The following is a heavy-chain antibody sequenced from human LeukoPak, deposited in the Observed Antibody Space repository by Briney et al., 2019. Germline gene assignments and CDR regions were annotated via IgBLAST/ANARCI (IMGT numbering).Heavy chain of an antibody. CDR1: GGTFSSYA. D-gene: IGHD3-22*01. CDR3: ARARHYYDSSGYSGWYFDL. CDR2: IVPIFGTA. Sequence: SVKVSCKASGGTFSSYAISWVRQAPGQGLEWMGGIVPIFGTANYAQKFQGRVTITADKSTSTAYMELSSLRSEDTAVYYCARARHYYDSSGYSGWYFDLWGRGTLVTVSS. V-gene: IGHV1-69*06. J-gene: IGHJ2*01.